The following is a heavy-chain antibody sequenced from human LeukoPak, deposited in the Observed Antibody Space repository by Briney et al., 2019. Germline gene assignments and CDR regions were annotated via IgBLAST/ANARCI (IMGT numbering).Heavy chain of an antibody. CDR2: IYYSGST. CDR1: GGSISSYY. CDR3: ASSPLYDILTGNYRPAYYFDY. D-gene: IGHD3-9*01. V-gene: IGHV4-59*01. Sequence: SETLSLTCTVSGGSISSYYWSWIRQPPGKGLEWIGYIYYSGSTNYNPSLKSRVTISVDTSKNQFSLKLSSVTAADTAVYYCASSPLYDILTGNYRPAYYFDYWGQGTLLTVSS. J-gene: IGHJ4*02.